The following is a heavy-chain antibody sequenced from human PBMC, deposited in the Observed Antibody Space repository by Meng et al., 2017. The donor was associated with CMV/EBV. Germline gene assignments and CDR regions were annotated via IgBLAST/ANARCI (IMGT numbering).Heavy chain of an antibody. D-gene: IGHD3-3*02. J-gene: IGHJ6*02. CDR2: ISAYNGDT. V-gene: IGHV1-18*01. CDR3: ARDDLRASIRLRYYYYGMDV. Sequence: ASVKVSCKASGHTFTSYGISWVRQAPGQGLEWMGWISAYNGDTNYAQKLQGRVTMTTDTSTSTAYMELRSLRSDDTAVYYCARDDLRASIRLRYYYYGMDVWGQGTTVTVSS. CDR1: GHTFTSYG.